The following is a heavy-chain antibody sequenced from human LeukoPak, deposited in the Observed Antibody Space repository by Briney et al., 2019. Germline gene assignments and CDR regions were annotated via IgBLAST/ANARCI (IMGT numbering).Heavy chain of an antibody. V-gene: IGHV1-2*02. J-gene: IGHJ4*02. CDR2: INPKSGGT. D-gene: IGHD2-8*01. Sequence: GASVKVSCKASGYTFITYGISWVRQAPGQGLEWMGWINPKSGGTNYAQKFQGRVTMTRDTSISTAYMKLSRLRPDDTAVYYCASGEDCTNGVCWRFFDYWGQGTLVTVSS. CDR1: GYTFITYG. CDR3: ASGEDCTNGVCWRFFDY.